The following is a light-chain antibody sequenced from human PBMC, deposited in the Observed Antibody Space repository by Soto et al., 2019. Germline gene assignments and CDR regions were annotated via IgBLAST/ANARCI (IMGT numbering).Light chain of an antibody. Sequence: EIVLTQSPATLSSSPGERATLSCRASQSVSSSLAWYQQKPGQAPRLLIYGASNRAGGIPARFSGSGSGTDFTLTISSLETEDFAVYYCEERSSWPFTFGQGTRLESK. J-gene: IGKJ5*01. CDR3: EERSSWPFT. CDR2: GAS. CDR1: QSVSSS. V-gene: IGKV3-11*01.